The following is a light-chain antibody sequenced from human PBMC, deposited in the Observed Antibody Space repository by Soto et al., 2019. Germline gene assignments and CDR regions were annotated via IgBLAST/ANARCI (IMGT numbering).Light chain of an antibody. CDR2: YAS. J-gene: IGKJ1*01. CDR1: QSVRTN. V-gene: IGKV3D-15*01. CDR3: QQYNDWPLT. Sequence: MTQFPKTVNGTAGETVTLSFGASQSVRTNLAWYQQRPGQAPRLLIHYASTRASDIPARFSGSGSGTNFTLAISSLQSEDFALYYRQQYNDWPLTFGHRTNVDI.